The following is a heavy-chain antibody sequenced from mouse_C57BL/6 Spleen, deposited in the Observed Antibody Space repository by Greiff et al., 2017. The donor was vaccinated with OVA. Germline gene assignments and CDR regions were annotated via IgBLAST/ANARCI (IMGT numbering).Heavy chain of an antibody. Sequence: EVQLQESGPELVKPGASVKISCKASGYSFTDYNMNWVKQSNGKSLEWIGVINPNYGTTSYNQKFKGKATLTVDQSSSTAYMQLNSLTSEDSAVYYCATKPFYDVTRYFDVWGTGTTVTVSS. V-gene: IGHV1-39*01. CDR1: GYSFTDYN. CDR3: ATKPFYDVTRYFDV. D-gene: IGHD2-3*01. J-gene: IGHJ1*03. CDR2: INPNYGTT.